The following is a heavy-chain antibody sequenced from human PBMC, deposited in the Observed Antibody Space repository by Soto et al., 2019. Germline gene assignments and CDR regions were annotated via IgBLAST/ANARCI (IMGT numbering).Heavy chain of an antibody. V-gene: IGHV1-18*01. D-gene: IGHD3-22*01. CDR2: ISAYNGNT. Sequence: ASVKVSCKASGYTFTSYSISWVRQAPGQGLEWMGWISAYNGNTNYAQKLQGRVTMTTDTSTSTAYMELRSLRSDDTAVYYCARLWDSSGYSQKYFDDWGQGTLVTVSS. CDR1: GYTFTSYS. CDR3: ARLWDSSGYSQKYFDD. J-gene: IGHJ4*02.